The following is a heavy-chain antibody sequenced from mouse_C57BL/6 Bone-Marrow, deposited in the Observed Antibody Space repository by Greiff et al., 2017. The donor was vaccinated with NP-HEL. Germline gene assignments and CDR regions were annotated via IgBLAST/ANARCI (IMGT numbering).Heavy chain of an antibody. CDR2: ILPGSGST. J-gene: IGHJ3*01. CDR1: GYTFTGYW. V-gene: IGHV1-9*01. D-gene: IGHD2-13*01. CDR3: AREGEPWFAY. Sequence: QVQLKESGAELMKPGASVKLSCKATGYTFTGYWIEWVKQRPGHGLEWIGEILPGSGSTNYNEKFKGKATFTADTSSNTACMQLSSLTTEDSAIYYCAREGEPWFAYWGQGTLVTVSA.